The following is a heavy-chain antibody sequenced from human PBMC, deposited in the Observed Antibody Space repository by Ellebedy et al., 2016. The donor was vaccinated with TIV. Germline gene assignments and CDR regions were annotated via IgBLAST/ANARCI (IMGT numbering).Heavy chain of an antibody. J-gene: IGHJ3*02. CDR3: ARDRGGYNWKLGAFDI. D-gene: IGHD5-24*01. Sequence: MPGGSLRLSCTVSGGSISSYYWSWIRQPPGKGLEWIGYIYYSGSTNYNPSLKSRVTISVDTSKNQFSLKLSSVTAADTAVYYCARDRGGYNWKLGAFDIWGQGTMVTVSS. CDR2: IYYSGST. CDR1: GGSISSYY. V-gene: IGHV4-59*12.